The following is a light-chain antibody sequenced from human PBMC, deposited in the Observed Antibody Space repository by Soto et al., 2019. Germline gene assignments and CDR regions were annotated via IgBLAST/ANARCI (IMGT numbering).Light chain of an antibody. J-gene: IGLJ1*01. Sequence: QSALTQHASVSGSPGQSITISCTGTSSDVGGYNYVSWYQQYPGKAPKLMIYEVSNRPSGVSNRFSGSKSGNTASLTISGLQAEDEADYYCSSFASGKTDVFGTGTKLTVL. CDR1: SSDVGGYNY. CDR3: SSFASGKTDV. CDR2: EVS. V-gene: IGLV2-14*01.